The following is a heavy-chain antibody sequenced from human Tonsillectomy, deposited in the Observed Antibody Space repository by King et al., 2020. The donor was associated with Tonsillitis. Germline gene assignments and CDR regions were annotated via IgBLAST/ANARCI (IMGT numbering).Heavy chain of an antibody. CDR2: INPNSGDT. CDR1: GYTFTGYY. D-gene: IGHD2-15*01. Sequence: QLVQSGAEVKKPGASVKVSCKASGYTFTGYYMHWVRQAPGQGLEWMGWINPNSGDTNYAQKFQGRVTMTRDTSISTAYMELSGLRFDDTAVYYCARDGGRCYDYWGQGTLVTVSS. J-gene: IGHJ4*02. CDR3: ARDGGRCYDY. V-gene: IGHV1-2*02.